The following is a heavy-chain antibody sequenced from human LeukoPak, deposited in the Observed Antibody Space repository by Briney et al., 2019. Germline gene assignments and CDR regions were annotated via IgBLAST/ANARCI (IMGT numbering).Heavy chain of an antibody. Sequence: GGSLRLSCAASGFTFSSYWMSWVRQAPGKGLEWVANIKQDGSEKYYVDSVKGRFTISRDNAKISLYLQMNSLRAEDTAVYYCARSQRPTGTLYYYYYYMDVWGKGTTVTVSS. J-gene: IGHJ6*03. CDR2: IKQDGSEK. CDR3: ARSQRPTGTLYYYYYYMDV. V-gene: IGHV3-7*01. D-gene: IGHD1-1*01. CDR1: GFTFSSYW.